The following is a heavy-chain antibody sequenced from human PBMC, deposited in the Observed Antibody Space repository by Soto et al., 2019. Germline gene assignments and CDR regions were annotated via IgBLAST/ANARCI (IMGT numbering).Heavy chain of an antibody. CDR1: GFTFSSYA. V-gene: IGHV3-30-3*01. J-gene: IGHJ6*02. Sequence: QVQLVESGGGVVQPGRSLRLSCAASGFTFSSYAMHWVRQAPGKGLEWVAVISYDGSDKYYADSVKGRFTISRDNSKNTLYLQMNSLRAEDTAVYYCARDFFLEWLPEASYYYYGMDVWGQGTTVTVSS. CDR3: ARDFFLEWLPEASYYYYGMDV. D-gene: IGHD3-3*01. CDR2: ISYDGSDK.